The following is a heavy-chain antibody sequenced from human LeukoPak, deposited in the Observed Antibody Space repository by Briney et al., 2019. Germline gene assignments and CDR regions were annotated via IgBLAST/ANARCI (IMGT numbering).Heavy chain of an antibody. J-gene: IGHJ4*02. D-gene: IGHD6-19*01. V-gene: IGHV3-33*06. CDR3: AKARVSGWHDPWYLDY. CDR1: GFTFSNYA. CDR2: NWFDGTNK. Sequence: GRSLRLPCAASGFTFSNYAMHWVRQAPGTGLELMAVNWFDGTNKYYGDSVRGRFTISRDNSKNRLYLQMNSLRAEDTAVYYCAKARVSGWHDPWYLDYWGQGPWSPSPQ.